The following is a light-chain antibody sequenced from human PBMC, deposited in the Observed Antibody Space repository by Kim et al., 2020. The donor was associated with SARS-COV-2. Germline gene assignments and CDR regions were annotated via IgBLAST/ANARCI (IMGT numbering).Light chain of an antibody. CDR2: GNR. CDR1: ASSIGIVCD. CDR3: QSYDSSLRGYV. V-gene: IGLV1-40*01. J-gene: IGLJ1*01. Sequence: VTSAGTGGASSIGIVCDAHWCPQIPGTGPKLLIYGNRNRRSGVPDRFSGSKSGTSASLAITGLQAEDEADYYCQSYDSSLRGYVLGTGTKVTVL.